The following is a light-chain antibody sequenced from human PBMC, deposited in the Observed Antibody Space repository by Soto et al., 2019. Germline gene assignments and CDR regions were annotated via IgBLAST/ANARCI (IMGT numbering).Light chain of an antibody. J-gene: IGLJ1*01. CDR2: YDS. CDR3: QVWDIMTDNYV. V-gene: IGLV3-21*04. CDR1: NIGHKR. Sequence: SYELTQSPSVSVAPEKTATITCGGNNIGHKRVHWYRQKPGQAPVLLISYDSDRPSAIPERFSGSNSGNTATLTISRVEAGDEADYYCQVWDIMTDNYVFGSGTKLTVL.